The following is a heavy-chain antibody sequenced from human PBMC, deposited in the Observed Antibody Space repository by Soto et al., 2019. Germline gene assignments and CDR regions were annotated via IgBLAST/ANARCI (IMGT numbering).Heavy chain of an antibody. Sequence: GESLKISCKGSGYSFTSYWISWVRQMPGKGLEWMGRIDPSDSYTNYSPSFQGHVTISADKSISTAYLQWSSLKASDTAMYYCARDSSSWSTGIDVFAPHNRSYYYYGMDVWGQGTTVTVSS. J-gene: IGHJ6*02. V-gene: IGHV5-10-1*01. D-gene: IGHD6-13*01. CDR1: GYSFTSYW. CDR3: ARDSSSWSTGIDVFAPHNRSYYYYGMDV. CDR2: IDPSDSYT.